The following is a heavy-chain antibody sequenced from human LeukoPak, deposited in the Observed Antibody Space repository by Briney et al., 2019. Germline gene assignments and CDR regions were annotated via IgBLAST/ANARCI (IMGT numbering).Heavy chain of an antibody. CDR3: AREYGGNSGIDY. Sequence: SGTLSLTCAVSGGSISSNWWSWVRQSPGKGLEWIGEIYHSGSTNYNPSLKSRVTISVDKSKNQFSLKLSSVTAADTAVYYCAREYGGNSGIDYWGQGTLVTVSS. J-gene: IGHJ4*02. CDR2: IYHSGST. D-gene: IGHD4-23*01. CDR1: GGSISSNW. V-gene: IGHV4-4*02.